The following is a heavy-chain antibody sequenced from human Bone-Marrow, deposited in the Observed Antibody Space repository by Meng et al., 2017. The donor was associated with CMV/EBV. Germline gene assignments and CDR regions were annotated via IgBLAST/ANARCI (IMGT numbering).Heavy chain of an antibody. CDR2: IYYSGST. Sequence: SEPLSLTCTVSGGSISSSSYYWGWIRQPPGKGLEWIGSIYYSGSTYYNPSLKSRVTISVDTSKNQFSLKLSSVTAADTAVYYCARHHTGYSSSWYHPGHLDYWGQGTLVTVSS. CDR1: GGSISSSSYY. J-gene: IGHJ4*02. V-gene: IGHV4-39*01. D-gene: IGHD6-13*01. CDR3: ARHHTGYSSSWYHPGHLDY.